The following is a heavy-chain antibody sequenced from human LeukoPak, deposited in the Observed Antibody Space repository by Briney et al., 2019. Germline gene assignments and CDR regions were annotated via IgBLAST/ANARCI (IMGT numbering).Heavy chain of an antibody. Sequence: GASVKHSCKASGYTFTGYYMHRVRHAPGQGLEWMGWINPNSGGTNYAHKFHGWVTMTRDTSITTAYMELSRLRSHDTAVYYCARADIVGAKTLGLRSDFDIWGQGTMVTVSS. D-gene: IGHD1-26*01. CDR2: INPNSGGT. CDR1: GYTFTGYY. J-gene: IGHJ3*02. V-gene: IGHV1-2*04. CDR3: ARADIVGAKTLGLRSDFDI.